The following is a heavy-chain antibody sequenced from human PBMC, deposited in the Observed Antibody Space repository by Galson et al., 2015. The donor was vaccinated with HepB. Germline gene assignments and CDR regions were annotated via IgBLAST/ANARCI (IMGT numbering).Heavy chain of an antibody. Sequence: SLRLSCAASGFTFSRYWMHWVRQAPGKGLEWVSRIERDGSSPTYADSVKGRFTSSRDNAKNTLYLQMNSLSVEDTAVYFCARVKGLAVGAFYHYYGMELWGQGTTVTVSS. CDR3: ARVKGLAVGAFYHYYGMEL. D-gene: IGHD6-19*01. CDR1: GFTFSRYW. CDR2: IERDGSSP. V-gene: IGHV3-74*01. J-gene: IGHJ6*02.